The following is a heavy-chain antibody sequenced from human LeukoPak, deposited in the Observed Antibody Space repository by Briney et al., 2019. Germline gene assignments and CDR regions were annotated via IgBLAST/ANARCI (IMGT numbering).Heavy chain of an antibody. CDR1: GFTFSRYA. CDR2: ISGSGGST. Sequence: GGSLRLSCAASGFTFSRYAMSCVSQAPGKGLEWVLAISGSGGSTYYADSVKGRFTISRDNSKNTLYLQMSSLRAEDTAVYYCAKASVGYYYYSSVEAFDIWGQGTMVTVSS. CDR3: AKASVGYYYYSSVEAFDI. D-gene: IGHD3-22*01. J-gene: IGHJ3*02. V-gene: IGHV3-23*01.